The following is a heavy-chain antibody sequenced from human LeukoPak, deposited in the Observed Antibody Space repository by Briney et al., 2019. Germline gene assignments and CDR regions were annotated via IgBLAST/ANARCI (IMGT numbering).Heavy chain of an antibody. D-gene: IGHD4-11*01. CDR1: GGSISTYY. Sequence: SETLSLTCTVSGGSISTYYWSWIRQPPGKGLEWIGYIFYSGITNYNPSLKSRVTISVDTSKNQFSLKLSSVTAADTAVYYCARGTILVTTGAFDIWGQGTMVTVSS. CDR3: ARGTILVTTGAFDI. CDR2: IFYSGIT. V-gene: IGHV4-59*01. J-gene: IGHJ3*02.